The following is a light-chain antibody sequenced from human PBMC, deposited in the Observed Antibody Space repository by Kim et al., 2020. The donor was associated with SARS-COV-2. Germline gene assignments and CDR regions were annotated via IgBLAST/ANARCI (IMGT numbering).Light chain of an antibody. V-gene: IGKV2-28*01. Sequence: DIVMTQSPLSLPVTPGEPASISCRSSQSLLHSNGYSYLDWYLQKPGQSPQLLIYLGSTRASGVPDRFSGSGSGKDFTLKISRVEAEDGGVYYCMQALQTPLTFGGGTKVDIK. J-gene: IGKJ4*01. CDR1: QSLLHSNGYSY. CDR2: LGS. CDR3: MQALQTPLT.